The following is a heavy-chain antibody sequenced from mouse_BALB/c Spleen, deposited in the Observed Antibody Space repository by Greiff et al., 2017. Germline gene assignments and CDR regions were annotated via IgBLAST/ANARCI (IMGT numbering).Heavy chain of an antibody. D-gene: IGHD3-1*01. Sequence: EVQLVESGAELVKPGASVKLSCTASGFNIKDTYMHWVKQRPEQGLEWIGRIDPANGNTKYDPKFQGKATITADTSSNTAYLQLSSLTSEDTAVYYCARGLSYAMDYWGQGTSVTVSS. CDR2: IDPANGNT. CDR3: ARGLSYAMDY. V-gene: IGHV14-3*02. CDR1: GFNIKDTY. J-gene: IGHJ4*01.